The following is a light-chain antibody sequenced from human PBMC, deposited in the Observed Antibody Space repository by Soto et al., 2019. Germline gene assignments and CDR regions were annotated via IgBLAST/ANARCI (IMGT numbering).Light chain of an antibody. V-gene: IGKV1-5*01. CDR1: QSISSW. CDR3: QLYNSYSGT. CDR2: DAS. Sequence: DIQMTQSPSTLSASVGDRVTITCRASQSISSWLAWYQQKPGKAPKLLIYDASSLESGVPSRFSGSGSGTEFTLTISILQPDDFATYYCQLYNSYSGTFGQGTKLEIK. J-gene: IGKJ2*01.